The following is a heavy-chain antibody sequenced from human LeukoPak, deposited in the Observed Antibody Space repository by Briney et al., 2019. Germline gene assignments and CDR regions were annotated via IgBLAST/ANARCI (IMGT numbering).Heavy chain of an antibody. CDR3: ARVKSRITMVRGVKTGYFDY. J-gene: IGHJ4*02. D-gene: IGHD3-10*01. V-gene: IGHV4-34*01. CDR1: GGSFSGYY. CDR2: INHSGST. Sequence: PSETLSLTCAVYGGSFSGYYWSWIRQPPGKGLEWIGEINHSGSTNYNPSLKSRVTISVDTSKNQFSLKLSSVTAADTAVYYCARVKSRITMVRGVKTGYFDYWGQGTLVTVSS.